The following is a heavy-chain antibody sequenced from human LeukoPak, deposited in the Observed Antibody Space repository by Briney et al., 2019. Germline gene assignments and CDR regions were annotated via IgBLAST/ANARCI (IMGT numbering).Heavy chain of an antibody. Sequence: ASVKVSCKASGGTFSSYAISWVRQAPGQGLEGMGGIIPIFGTATYAQKFQGRVTITTDESTSTAYMELSSLRSEDTAVYYCAREWGPRRFSHYYFDYWGQGTLVTVSS. V-gene: IGHV1-69*05. CDR1: GGTFSSYA. CDR3: AREWGPRRFSHYYFDY. CDR2: IIPIFGTA. D-gene: IGHD3-3*01. J-gene: IGHJ4*02.